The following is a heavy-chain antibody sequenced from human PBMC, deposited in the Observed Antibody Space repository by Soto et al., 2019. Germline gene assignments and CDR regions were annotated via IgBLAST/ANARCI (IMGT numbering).Heavy chain of an antibody. V-gene: IGHV1-24*01. J-gene: IGHJ4*02. CDR3: ATVGPMYYYGSGSYYNFSYYFDY. CDR2: FDPEDGET. CDR1: GYTLTELS. Sequence: ASVKVSCKVSGYTLTELSMHWVRQAPGKGLEWMGGFDPEDGETIYAQKFQGRVAMTEDTSTDTAYMELSSLRSEDTAVYYCATVGPMYYYGSGSYYNFSYYFDYWGQGTLVTVSS. D-gene: IGHD3-10*01.